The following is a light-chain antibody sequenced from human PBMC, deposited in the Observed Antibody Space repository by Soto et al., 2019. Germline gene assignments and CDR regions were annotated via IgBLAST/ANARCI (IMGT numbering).Light chain of an antibody. V-gene: IGKV3-15*01. CDR2: GAS. CDR3: QQYNSWLT. J-gene: IGKJ4*01. Sequence: IVMTQSPATLSVSPGERVTLSCRASQSVSSNLAWYHQKPGQAPRVLIYGASTRATSVPARFSGSGSGTEFTLTISGLQSEDFAVYYCQQYNSWLTFGGGTKVEIK. CDR1: QSVSSN.